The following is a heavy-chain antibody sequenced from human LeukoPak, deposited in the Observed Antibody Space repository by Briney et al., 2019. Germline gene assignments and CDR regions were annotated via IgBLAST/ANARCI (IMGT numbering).Heavy chain of an antibody. CDR2: IKQDGSEK. Sequence: PGGSLRLSCAASGFTFSSYWMSWVRQGPGKGLEWVANIKQDGSEKYYVDSVKGRFTISRDNAKNSLYLQMNSLRAEDTAVYYCARGPYRYSSGWYYFDYWGQGTLVTVSS. V-gene: IGHV3-7*05. CDR3: ARGPYRYSSGWYYFDY. CDR1: GFTFSSYW. D-gene: IGHD6-19*01. J-gene: IGHJ4*02.